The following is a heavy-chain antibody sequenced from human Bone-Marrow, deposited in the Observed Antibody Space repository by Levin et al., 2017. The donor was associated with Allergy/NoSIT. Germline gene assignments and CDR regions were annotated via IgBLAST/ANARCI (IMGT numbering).Heavy chain of an antibody. V-gene: IGHV3-30-3*01. CDR2: ISYDGNNK. J-gene: IGHJ4*02. Sequence: GESLKISCAASGFMFSDYALHWVRQAPGKGLEWVAVISYDGNNKYYTESVVRRFSISRDNSKSTVYLQMDSLRPDDTAVYYCARDGVYSHCLTNYKKAWDFDHWGQGTLVTVSS. CDR1: GFMFSDYA. D-gene: IGHD4/OR15-4a*01. CDR3: ARDGVYSHCLTNYKKAWDFDH.